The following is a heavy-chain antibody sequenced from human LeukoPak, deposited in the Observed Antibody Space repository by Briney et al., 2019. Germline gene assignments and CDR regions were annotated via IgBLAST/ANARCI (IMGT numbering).Heavy chain of an antibody. CDR1: GFTLSSYS. CDR3: ARDVRTVRGVINRYYYYYMDV. CDR2: ISSSSSTI. V-gene: IGHV3-48*01. Sequence: PGGSLRLSCAASGFTLSSYSMNWVRQAPGKGLEWVSYISSSSSTIYYADSVKGRFTISRDNAKNSLYLQMNSLRAEDTAVYYCARDVRTVRGVINRYYYYYMDVWGKGTTVTVSS. D-gene: IGHD3-10*01. J-gene: IGHJ6*03.